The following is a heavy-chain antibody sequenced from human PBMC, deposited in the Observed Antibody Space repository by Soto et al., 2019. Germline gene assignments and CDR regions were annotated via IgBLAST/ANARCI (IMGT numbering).Heavy chain of an antibody. J-gene: IGHJ6*03. V-gene: IGHV4-59*08. CDR1: GGSISSYY. CDR2: IYYSGST. Sequence: QVQLQESGPGLVKPSETLSLTCTVSGGSISSYYWSWIRQPPGKGLEWIGYIYYSGSTNYNPSLKSRVTISVETSKNQFSLKLSSVTAADTAVYYCARLLSDDFWSGYNYYYYMDVWGKGTTVTVSS. CDR3: ARLLSDDFWSGYNYYYYMDV. D-gene: IGHD3-3*01.